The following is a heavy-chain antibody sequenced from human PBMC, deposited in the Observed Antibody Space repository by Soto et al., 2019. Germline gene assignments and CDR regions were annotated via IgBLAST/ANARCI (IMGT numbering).Heavy chain of an antibody. Sequence: ASVKVSCKASGYTFTSYGISWVRQAPGQGLEWMGWISAYNGNTNYAQKLQGRVTMTTDTSTSTAYMELRSLRSDDTAVYYCARGPLLRYFDWSFYWGQGTLVTVSS. CDR2: ISAYNGNT. D-gene: IGHD3-9*01. V-gene: IGHV1-18*01. CDR1: GYTFTSYG. J-gene: IGHJ4*02. CDR3: ARGPLLRYFDWSFY.